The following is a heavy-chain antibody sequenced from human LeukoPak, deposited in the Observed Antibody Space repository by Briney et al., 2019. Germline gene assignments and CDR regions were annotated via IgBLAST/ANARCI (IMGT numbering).Heavy chain of an antibody. CDR3: ARTSTIFGVVISYYFDY. D-gene: IGHD3-3*01. Sequence: PSETLSLTCTVSGGSISGYYWSWIRQPAGKGLEWIGRIYSSGNTNYHPSLKSRVTISIDTSKNQVSLKLTSVTDADTAVYYCARTSTIFGVVISYYFDYWGQGTLVTVSS. J-gene: IGHJ4*02. CDR2: IYSSGNT. CDR1: GGSISGYY. V-gene: IGHV4-4*07.